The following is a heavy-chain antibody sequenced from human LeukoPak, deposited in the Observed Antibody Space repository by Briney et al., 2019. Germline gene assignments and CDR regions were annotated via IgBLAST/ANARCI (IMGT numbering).Heavy chain of an antibody. V-gene: IGHV3-33*01. CDR1: GFTFSGYG. J-gene: IGHJ4*02. CDR2: IWYDGSNK. Sequence: GRSLRLSCAASGFTFSGYGMHWVRQAPGKGLEWVAVIWYDGSNKYYADSVEGRFTISRDNSKNTLYLQMNSLRAEDTAVYYCATLGDYGDYSFDYWGQGTLVTVSS. CDR3: ATLGDYGDYSFDY. D-gene: IGHD4-17*01.